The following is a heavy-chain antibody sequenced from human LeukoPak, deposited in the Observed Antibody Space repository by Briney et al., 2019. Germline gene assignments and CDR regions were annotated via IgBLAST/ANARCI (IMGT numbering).Heavy chain of an antibody. CDR2: ISSSSSYI. CDR3: ETTASRKNFDY. V-gene: IGHV3-21*01. CDR1: GFTFSNYA. J-gene: IGHJ4*02. D-gene: IGHD4-17*01. Sequence: SGGSLRLSCAASGFTFSNYAMNWVRQAPGKGLEWVSSISSSSSYIYYADSVKGRFTISRDNAKNSLYLQMNSLRAEDTAVYYCETTASRKNFDYWGQGTLVTVSS.